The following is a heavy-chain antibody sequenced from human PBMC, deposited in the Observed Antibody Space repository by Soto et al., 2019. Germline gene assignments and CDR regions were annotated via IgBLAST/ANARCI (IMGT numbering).Heavy chain of an antibody. J-gene: IGHJ4*02. CDR2: INHSGST. Sequence: SETLSLTCAVYGGSFSGYYWSWIRQPPGKGLEWIGEINHSGSTNYNPSLKSRVTISVDTSKNQFSLKLSSVTAADTAVYYCAREQRNGDSRAHFDYWGQGTLVTVSS. CDR1: GGSFSGYY. D-gene: IGHD4-17*01. CDR3: AREQRNGDSRAHFDY. V-gene: IGHV4-34*01.